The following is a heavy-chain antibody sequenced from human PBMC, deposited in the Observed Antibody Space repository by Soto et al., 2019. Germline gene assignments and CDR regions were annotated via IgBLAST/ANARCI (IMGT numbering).Heavy chain of an antibody. D-gene: IGHD3-9*01. V-gene: IGHV4-34*01. CDR2: INHSGST. J-gene: IGHJ4*02. CDR1: GGSISSYY. Sequence: SETLSLTCTVSGGSISSYYWSWIRQPPGKGLEWIGEINHSGSTNYNPSLKSRVTISVDTSKNQFSLKLSSVTAADTAVYYCANGGDILTGYLLDYWGQGALVTVSS. CDR3: ANGGDILTGYLLDY.